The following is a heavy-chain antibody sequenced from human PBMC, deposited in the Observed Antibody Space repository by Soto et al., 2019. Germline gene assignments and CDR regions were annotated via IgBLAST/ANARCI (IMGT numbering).Heavy chain of an antibody. CDR1: GGSISSSSDY. Sequence: QLQLQESGPGLVKPSETLSLTCSVSGGSISSSSDYWGWIRQPPGKGLEWIGSIFYTGSTYYNPSLKSRVSISIDTSKNQFSLKLSSVTAADTAVYYCARRARYQLPNYFYYGMDVWGQGTTVTVSS. D-gene: IGHD2-2*01. CDR2: IFYTGST. CDR3: ARRARYQLPNYFYYGMDV. J-gene: IGHJ6*02. V-gene: IGHV4-39*01.